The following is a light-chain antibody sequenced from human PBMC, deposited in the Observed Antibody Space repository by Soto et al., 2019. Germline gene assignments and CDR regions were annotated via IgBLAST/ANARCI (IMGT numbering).Light chain of an antibody. Sequence: QSVLTQPPSASGSPGQSVTISCTGTSSDIGGYNSVSWYQQHPGKAPRLMIYEVNKRPSGVPDRFSASKSGYTASLTVSGLPNEDAAFYYCSSSAGIYHYLVFGGGTQLTVL. V-gene: IGLV2-8*01. J-gene: IGLJ3*02. CDR2: EVN. CDR1: SSDIGGYNS. CDR3: SSSAGIYHYLV.